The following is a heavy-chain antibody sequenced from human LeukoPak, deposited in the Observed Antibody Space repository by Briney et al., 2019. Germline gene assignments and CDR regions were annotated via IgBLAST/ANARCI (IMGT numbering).Heavy chain of an antibody. Sequence: GGSLRLSCAASGFTFRSYWMSWVRQAPGKGLEWVAILNQDGSEKYYVDSVKGRFTNSRDNAENSLYLQMNSLRAEDTAIYYCARRRGDVWGQGTTVTVSS. CDR3: ARRRGDV. J-gene: IGHJ6*02. V-gene: IGHV3-7*05. CDR2: LNQDGSEK. CDR1: GFTFRSYW.